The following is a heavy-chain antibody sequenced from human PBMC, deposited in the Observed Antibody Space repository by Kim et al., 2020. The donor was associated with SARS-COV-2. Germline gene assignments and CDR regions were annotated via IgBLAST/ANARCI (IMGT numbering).Heavy chain of an antibody. V-gene: IGHV3-48*04. D-gene: IGHD3-10*01. CDR1: GFTFSSYS. J-gene: IGHJ4*02. CDR3: ARDRVLLWFGEPL. Sequence: GGSLRLSCAASGFTFSSYSMNWVRQAPGKGLEWVSYISSSSSTIYYADSVKGRFTISRDNAKNSLYLQMNSLRAEDTAVYYCARDRVLLWFGEPLGGQGTLVTVSS. CDR2: ISSSSSTI.